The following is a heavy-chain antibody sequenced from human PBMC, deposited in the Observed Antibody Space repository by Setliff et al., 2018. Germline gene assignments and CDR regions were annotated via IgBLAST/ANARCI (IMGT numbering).Heavy chain of an antibody. Sequence: SETLSLTCTVSGGSISSHYWTWIRQPAGKGLEWIGRLYTSGDTNYNPSLKSRVSMSLDTSKIQFSLKLRSVTAADTAMYYCAKGGTYRYFDYWGQGTLVTVSS. J-gene: IGHJ4*02. CDR3: AKGGTYRYFDY. V-gene: IGHV4-4*07. CDR2: LYTSGDT. CDR1: GGSISSHY.